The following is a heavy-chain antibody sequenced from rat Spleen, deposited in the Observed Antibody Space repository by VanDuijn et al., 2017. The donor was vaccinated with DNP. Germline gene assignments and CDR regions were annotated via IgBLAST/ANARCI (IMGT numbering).Heavy chain of an antibody. CDR1: GFTFSDYA. CDR2: TIYDGTST. V-gene: IGHV5-7*01. CDR3: TTLITFMSG. J-gene: IGHJ4*01. D-gene: IGHD1-1*01. Sequence: EVQLVESGGGLVQPGRSLKLSCAASGFTFSDYAMAWVRQSSKKGLEWVATTIYDGTSTYYRDSVKGRFTISRDNAKSSLFLQMDSLRSEDTATYYCTTLITFMSGWSQGTSVTVSS.